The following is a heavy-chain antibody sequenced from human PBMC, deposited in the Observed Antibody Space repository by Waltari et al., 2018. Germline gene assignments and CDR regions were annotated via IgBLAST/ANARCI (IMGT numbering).Heavy chain of an antibody. CDR2: INAGNGNT. CDR3: ASGKGRYFDWLFDY. D-gene: IGHD3-9*01. Sequence: QVQLVQSGAEVKKPGASVKVSCKASGYTFTSYAMHWVRQAPGQRLEWMGWINAGNGNTKYSPKFQGRVTITRDTSASTAYMELSSLRSEDTAVYYCASGKGRYFDWLFDYWGQGTLVTVSS. CDR1: GYTFTSYA. J-gene: IGHJ4*02. V-gene: IGHV1-3*01.